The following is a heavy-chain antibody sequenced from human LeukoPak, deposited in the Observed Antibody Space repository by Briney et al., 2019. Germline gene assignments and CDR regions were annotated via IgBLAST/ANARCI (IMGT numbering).Heavy chain of an antibody. CDR2: FNWRGGST. CDR3: ARDLYYYDSSGYYLGY. Sequence: PGGSLRLSCAASGFTFSSYEMSWVRQAPGKGLEWVSGFNWRGGSTGYADSVKGRFTISRDNAKNSLYLQMNSLRAEDTAFYYCARDLYYYDSSGYYLGYWGQGTLVTVSS. V-gene: IGHV3-20*04. J-gene: IGHJ4*02. CDR1: GFTFSSYE. D-gene: IGHD3-22*01.